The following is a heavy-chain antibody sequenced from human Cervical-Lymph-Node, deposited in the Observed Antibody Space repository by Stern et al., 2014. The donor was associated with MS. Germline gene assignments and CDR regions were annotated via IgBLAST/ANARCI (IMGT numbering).Heavy chain of an antibody. V-gene: IGHV4-31*03. CDR2: IYYSGGT. J-gene: IGHJ5*02. CDR3: ASRWSGTYYGQNWFDP. D-gene: IGHD1-26*01. CDR1: GGSISSGGHY. Sequence: QLQLQESGPGLVKPSQTLSLTCTVSGGSISSGGHYWSWIRQPPGKGLEWIGYIYYSGGTFYNPSLKSRVSISLDTSKNQFSLKLSSVTAADTAVYYCASRWSGTYYGQNWFDPWGQGTLVTVSS.